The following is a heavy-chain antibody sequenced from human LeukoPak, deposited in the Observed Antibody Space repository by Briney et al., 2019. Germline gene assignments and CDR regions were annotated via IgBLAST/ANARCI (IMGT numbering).Heavy chain of an antibody. CDR2: ISGSGGST. Sequence: GGSLRLSCAASGFTLSDHYMDWVRQAPGKGLEWVSAISGSGGSTYYADSVKGRFTISRDNSKNTLYLQMNSLRAEDTAVYYCAKDPPRDYWGQGTLVTVSS. V-gene: IGHV3-23*01. CDR1: GFTLSDHY. J-gene: IGHJ4*02. CDR3: AKDPPRDY.